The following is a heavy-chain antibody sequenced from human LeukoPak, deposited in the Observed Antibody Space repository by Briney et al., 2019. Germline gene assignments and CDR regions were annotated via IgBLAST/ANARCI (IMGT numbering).Heavy chain of an antibody. J-gene: IGHJ5*02. V-gene: IGHV4-39*07. D-gene: IGHD5-24*01. CDR3: ARGRSGFED. CDR2: IYYSGST. Sequence: KSSETLSLICTVSGGSISSSSYYWGWIRQPPGKGLEWIGYIYYSGSTNYNPSLKSRVTISVDTSKNQFSLKLSSVTAADTAVYYCARGRSGFEDWGQGTLVTVSS. CDR1: GGSISSSSYY.